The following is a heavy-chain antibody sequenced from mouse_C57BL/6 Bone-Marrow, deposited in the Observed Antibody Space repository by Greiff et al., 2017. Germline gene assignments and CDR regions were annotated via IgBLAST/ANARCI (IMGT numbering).Heavy chain of an antibody. CDR1: GYTFTDYY. Sequence: VKLQQSGAELVKPGASVKISCKASGYTFTDYYINWVKQRPGQGLEWIGKIGPGSGSTYYNEKFKGKATLTADKSSSTAYMQLSSLTSEDSAVYFCARTMGYYYGSAWFAYWGQGTLVTVSA. CDR3: ARTMGYYYGSAWFAY. D-gene: IGHD1-1*01. J-gene: IGHJ3*01. CDR2: IGPGSGST. V-gene: IGHV1-77*01.